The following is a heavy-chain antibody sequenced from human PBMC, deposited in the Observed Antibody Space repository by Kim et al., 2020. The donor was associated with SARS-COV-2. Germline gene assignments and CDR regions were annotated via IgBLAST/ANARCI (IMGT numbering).Heavy chain of an antibody. CDR2: ISAYNGNT. D-gene: IGHD3-22*01. CDR3: ARDNYYDSSGYYSADAFDI. Sequence: ASVKVSCKASDYTFTSYGISWVRQAPGQGLEWMGWISAYNGNTNYAQKLQGRVTMTTDTSTSTAYMELRSLRSDDTAVYYCARDNYYDSSGYYSADAFDISNQATIVTLSS. J-gene: IGHJ3*02. V-gene: IGHV1-18*01. CDR1: DYTFTSYG.